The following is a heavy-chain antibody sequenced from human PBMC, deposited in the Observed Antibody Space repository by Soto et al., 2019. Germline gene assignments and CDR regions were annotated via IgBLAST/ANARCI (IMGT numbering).Heavy chain of an antibody. CDR2: IYTSGRT. CDR1: GCSISSYY. J-gene: IGHJ4*02. Sequence: SETLSLTCSVSGCSISSYYGSWIRQPAGKGLEWIGRIYTSGRTNYNPSLKSRVTMSVDTSKNQFSLKLSSVTAADTAVYYCARGPPQTKYCSSWDYFDYRGKGPLVTISS. D-gene: IGHD6-13*01. CDR3: ARGPPQTKYCSSWDYFDY. V-gene: IGHV4-4*07.